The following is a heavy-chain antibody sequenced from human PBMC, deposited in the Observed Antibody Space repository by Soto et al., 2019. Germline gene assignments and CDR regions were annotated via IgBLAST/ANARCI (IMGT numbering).Heavy chain of an antibody. CDR1: GYTFTSYD. CDR3: ARDRCYDFWSGYCHFDY. V-gene: IGHV1-8*01. CDR2: MNPNSGNT. J-gene: IGHJ4*02. Sequence: ASVKVSCKASGYTFTSYDINWVRQATGQGLEWMGRMNPNSGNTNYAQKFQGRVTMTANKSTSTAYMELSSLRSEDTAVYFCARDRCYDFWSGYCHFDYWGQGTLVTVSS. D-gene: IGHD3-3*01.